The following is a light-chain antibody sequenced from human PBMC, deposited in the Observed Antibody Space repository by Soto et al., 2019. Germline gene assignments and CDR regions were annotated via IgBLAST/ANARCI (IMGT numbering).Light chain of an antibody. CDR1: QSVSTK. J-gene: IGKJ5*01. Sequence: ETVMTQSPATLSVSPGERATLSCRASQSVSTKLAWYQQKPGQAPRLLIHGASTRATGIPARFSGSGSGTEFTLTVSSLQSEDFAVYYCQQYDDWPPITFGQGTRLEIK. CDR3: QQYDDWPPIT. CDR2: GAS. V-gene: IGKV3D-15*01.